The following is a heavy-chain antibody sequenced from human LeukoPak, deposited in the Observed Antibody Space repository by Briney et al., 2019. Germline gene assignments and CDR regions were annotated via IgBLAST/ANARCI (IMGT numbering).Heavy chain of an antibody. CDR1: GYDFSNYW. CDR2: IYPGDSDT. Sequence: GESLKISCKGSGYDFSNYWIGWVRQMPGKGLEWMGIIYPGDSDTRYSPSFQGQVTVSADKSISTAYLQWSSLKASDTAMYYCARPEAPTPSNPPDYWGQGTLVTVSS. J-gene: IGHJ4*02. CDR3: ARPEAPTPSNPPDY. V-gene: IGHV5-51*01.